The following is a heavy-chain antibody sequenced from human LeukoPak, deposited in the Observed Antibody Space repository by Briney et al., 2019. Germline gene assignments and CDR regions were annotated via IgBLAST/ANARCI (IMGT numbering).Heavy chain of an antibody. Sequence: SQTLSLTCAISGDSVSSNSAAWNWIRQSPSRGLEWLGRTYYRSKWYNDYAVSVKSRITINPDTSRNQFSLQLNSVTPEDTAVYYCARAPYYYDSSGSAAFDIWGQGTMVTVSS. J-gene: IGHJ3*02. CDR3: ARAPYYYDSSGSAAFDI. CDR2: TYYRSKWYN. CDR1: GDSVSSNSAA. V-gene: IGHV6-1*01. D-gene: IGHD3-22*01.